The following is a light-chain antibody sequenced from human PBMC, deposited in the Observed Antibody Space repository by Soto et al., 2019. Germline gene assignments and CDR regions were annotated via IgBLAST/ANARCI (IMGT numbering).Light chain of an antibody. V-gene: IGKV3-15*01. CDR2: DAS. J-gene: IGKJ1*01. CDR3: QQYKHWPRT. CDR1: QSVSSN. Sequence: EAEMTQSPATQSVSTGETATLSCTASQSVSSNLAWYQQKPGQAPRLLIYDASTRATGFPARFSGSGSGTEFTLTISSLQSEDFAVYYCQQYKHWPRTFGQGTKV.